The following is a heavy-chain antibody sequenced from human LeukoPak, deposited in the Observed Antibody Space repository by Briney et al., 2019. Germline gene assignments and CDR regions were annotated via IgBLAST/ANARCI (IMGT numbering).Heavy chain of an antibody. CDR2: FYYGGST. J-gene: IGHJ4*02. CDR3: ARHGPGILTGPTWGLGY. CDR1: GGYISNHH. V-gene: IGHV4-59*08. D-gene: IGHD3-9*01. Sequence: SETLLLNGICSGGYISNHHWSWIRQPAGKGLDWIGQFYYGGSTNDNPTLKRRVPITVDTSNNQFSLKLSSVTAAATAVYYCARHGPGILTGPTWGLGYWGQGTLVTVSS.